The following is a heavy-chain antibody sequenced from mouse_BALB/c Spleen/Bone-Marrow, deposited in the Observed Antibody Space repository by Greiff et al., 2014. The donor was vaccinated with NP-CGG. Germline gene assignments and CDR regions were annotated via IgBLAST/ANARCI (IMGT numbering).Heavy chain of an antibody. CDR1: GFNIKDYY. J-gene: IGHJ2*01. V-gene: IGHV14-4*02. CDR3: NARGDYDFDYFDY. CDR2: IDPENGDT. D-gene: IGHD2-4*01. Sequence: VQLKESGAELVRSGASVKVSCTASGFNIKDYYMHWVKQRPEQGLEWIGWIDPENGDTEYAPKFQGKATMTADTSSNTAYLQLSSLTSEDTAVYYCNARGDYDFDYFDYWGQGTTLTVSS.